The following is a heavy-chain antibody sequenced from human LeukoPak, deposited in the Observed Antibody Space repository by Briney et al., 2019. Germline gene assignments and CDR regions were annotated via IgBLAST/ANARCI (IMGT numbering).Heavy chain of an antibody. CDR1: GFTFTGHT. CDR2: IGGRDDRT. D-gene: IGHD3-3*01. CDR3: AKDPNPFYDFWSGYK. J-gene: IGHJ4*02. Sequence: GGSLRLSCAASGFTFTGHTITWLRQAPGKGLELVSIIGGRDDRTYYADSVKGRFTISRDNSKNILYLQMNSLRAEDTAVYYCAKDPNPFYDFWSGYKWGQGTLVTVSS. V-gene: IGHV3-23*01.